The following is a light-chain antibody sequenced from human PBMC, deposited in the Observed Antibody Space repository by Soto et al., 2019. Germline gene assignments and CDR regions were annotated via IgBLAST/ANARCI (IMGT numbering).Light chain of an antibody. V-gene: IGKV3-15*01. CDR2: GAS. J-gene: IGKJ1*01. CDR3: QHYNIWPPWT. Sequence: EIVMTQSPATLSVSPGERATLSCRASQSVSSNLAWYQQKPGQAPRLLIYGASTRATGIPARFSGSGSGTEFTLTISSLQSEDFAVYYCQHYNIWPPWTLGQGTKVDIK. CDR1: QSVSSN.